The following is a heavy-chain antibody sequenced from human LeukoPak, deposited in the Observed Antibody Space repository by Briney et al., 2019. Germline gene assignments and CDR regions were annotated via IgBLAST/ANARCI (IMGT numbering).Heavy chain of an antibody. V-gene: IGHV3-30*18. Sequence: PGGSLRLSCAASGFTFSSYGMHWVRQAPGKGLEWVAVISYDGSNKYYADSVKGRFTISRDNSKNTLYLQMNSLRAEDTAVYYCAKDLTAPLGYWSSTSGGSLEYWGQGTLVTVSS. CDR2: ISYDGSNK. J-gene: IGHJ4*02. CDR1: GFTFSSYG. CDR3: AKDLTAPLGYWSSTSGGSLEY. D-gene: IGHD2-2*01.